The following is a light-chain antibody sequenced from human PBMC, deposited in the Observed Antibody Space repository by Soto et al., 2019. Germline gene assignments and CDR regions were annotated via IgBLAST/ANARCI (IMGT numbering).Light chain of an antibody. CDR1: QSVASNY. V-gene: IGKV3-20*01. CDR3: PQYGTSRT. J-gene: IGKJ1*01. CDR2: GAS. Sequence: EIVLTQSPGTLSLSPGERATLSCRASQSVASNYLAWYQQKPGQAPKLLIHGASNRSTGIPDRFSGSGSGTDFTLSISRLEAEDFAVYYCPQYGTSRTFGQGTKVEIK.